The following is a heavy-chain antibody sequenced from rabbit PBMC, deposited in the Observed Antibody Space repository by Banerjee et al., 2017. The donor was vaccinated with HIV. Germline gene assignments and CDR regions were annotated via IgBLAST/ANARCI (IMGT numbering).Heavy chain of an antibody. D-gene: IGHD2-1*01. V-gene: IGHV1S47*01. Sequence: QEQLVESGGGLVTLGGSLKLSCKASGIDFSIYGISWVRQAPGKGLEWVAYIYPDYGSTDYASWVNGRFTISLDNAQNTVFLQMTSLTAADTATYFCARVGYSYDDYGARNYFNLWGPGTLVTVS. CDR3: ARVGYSYDDYGARNYFNL. CDR2: IYPDYGST. J-gene: IGHJ4*01. CDR1: GIDFSIYG.